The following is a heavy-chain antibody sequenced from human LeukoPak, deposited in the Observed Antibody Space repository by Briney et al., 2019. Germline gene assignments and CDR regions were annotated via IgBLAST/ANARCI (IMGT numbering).Heavy chain of an antibody. CDR2: INHSGST. Sequence: PSETLSLTCAVYGGSFSPYYWSWIRQTPGKGLEWIGEINHSGSTNYNPSLKSRVTISVDTSKNQFSLRLSSVTAADTAVYYCARGGFYCGGDCYVDYWGQGTLVTVSS. CDR1: GGSFSPYY. D-gene: IGHD2-21*02. V-gene: IGHV4-34*01. J-gene: IGHJ4*02. CDR3: ARGGFYCGGDCYVDY.